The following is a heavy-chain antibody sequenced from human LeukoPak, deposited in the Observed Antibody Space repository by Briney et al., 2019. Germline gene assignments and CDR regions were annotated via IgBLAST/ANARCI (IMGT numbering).Heavy chain of an antibody. J-gene: IGHJ4*02. V-gene: IGHV1-69*04. CDR1: GGTFSSYA. CDR2: IIPILGIA. CDR3: AIQYYYDSSGYYTSLDY. Sequence: GASVKVSCKASGGTFSSYAISWVRQAPGQGLEWMGRIIPILGIANYAQKFQGRVTITADKSTSTAYMELSSLRSEDTAVYYCAIQYYYDSSGYYTSLDYWGQGTLVTVSS. D-gene: IGHD3-22*01.